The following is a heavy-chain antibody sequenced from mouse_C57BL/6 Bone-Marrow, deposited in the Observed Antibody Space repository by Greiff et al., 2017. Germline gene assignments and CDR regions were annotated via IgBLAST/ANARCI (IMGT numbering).Heavy chain of an antibody. CDR1: GFNIKDDY. J-gene: IGHJ2*01. Sequence: EVKLMESGAELVRPGASVKLSCTASGFNIKDDYMHWVKQRPEQGLEWIGWIDPENGDTEYASKFQGKATITADTSSNTAYLQLSSLTSEDTAVYYCTTFYGLGDYWGQGTTLTVSS. CDR2: IDPENGDT. CDR3: TTFYGLGDY. D-gene: IGHD1-1*01. V-gene: IGHV14-4*01.